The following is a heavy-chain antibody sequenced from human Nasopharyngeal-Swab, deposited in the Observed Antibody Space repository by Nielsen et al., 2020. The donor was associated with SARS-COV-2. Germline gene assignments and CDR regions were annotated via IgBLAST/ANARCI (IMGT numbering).Heavy chain of an antibody. J-gene: IGHJ6*03. CDR3: AREFSSSYYYYYYMDV. CDR2: IYTSGST. CDR1: GGSISSGSYY. Sequence: SETLSLTCTVSGGSISSGSYYWSWIRQPAGKGLEWIGRIYTSGSTNYNPSLKSRVTISVDTSKNQFSLKLSSVTAADTAVYYCAREFSSSYYYYYYMDVWGKGTTVTVPS. V-gene: IGHV4-61*02. D-gene: IGHD6-6*01.